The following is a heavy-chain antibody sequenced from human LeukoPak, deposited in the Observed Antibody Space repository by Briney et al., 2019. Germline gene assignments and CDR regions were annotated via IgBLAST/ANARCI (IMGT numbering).Heavy chain of an antibody. Sequence: GASVKVSCKASGYTFTSYGISWVRQAPGQGLEWMGWISAYNGNTNYAQKLQGRVTMTTDTSTSTAYMELRSLRSDDTAVYYCARLYHEIGYSGYDSGVQADNWFDPWGQGTLVTVSS. D-gene: IGHD5-12*01. CDR1: GYTFTSYG. J-gene: IGHJ5*02. V-gene: IGHV1-18*01. CDR3: ARLYHEIGYSGYDSGVQADNWFDP. CDR2: ISAYNGNT.